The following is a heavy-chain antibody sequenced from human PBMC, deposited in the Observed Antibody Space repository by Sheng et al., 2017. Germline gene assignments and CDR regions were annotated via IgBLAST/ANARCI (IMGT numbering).Heavy chain of an antibody. CDR2: INPNTGDT. D-gene: IGHD3-10*01. CDR1: GYTLTGYY. V-gene: IGHV1-2*02. Sequence: QVQLVQSGAEVKKPGASVKVSCKASGYTLTGYYLHWVRQAPGQGLEWMGWINPNTGDTTYAQKFQDRVTMTRDTSISTAYMDLSRLISDDTAVYFCARDHGVGSGNYEY. J-gene: IGHJ1*01. CDR3: ARDHGVGSGNYEY.